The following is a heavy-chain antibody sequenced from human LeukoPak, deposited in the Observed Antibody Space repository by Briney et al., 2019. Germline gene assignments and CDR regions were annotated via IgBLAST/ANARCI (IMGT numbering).Heavy chain of an antibody. V-gene: IGHV3-23*01. CDR2: ISGSGGST. J-gene: IGHJ3*02. CDR1: GFTFSSYA. Sequence: GGSLRLSCAASGFTFSSYAMSWVRQAPGKGLEWVSAISGSGGSTYYADSVKGRFTISRDNSKNSLFLQMNSLRAEDTAVYYCVRGRHNSGSYSDAFDIWGQGTVVTVSS. CDR3: VRGRHNSGSYSDAFDI. D-gene: IGHD1-26*01.